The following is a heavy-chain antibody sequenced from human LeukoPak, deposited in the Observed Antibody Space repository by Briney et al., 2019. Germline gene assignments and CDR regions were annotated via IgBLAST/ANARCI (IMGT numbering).Heavy chain of an antibody. CDR3: AREWGGDFDY. D-gene: IGHD1-26*01. V-gene: IGHV4-34*01. CDR2: INHSGST. Sequence: SETLSLTCAVYGGSFSGYYWSWIRQPPGKGLEWIGEINHSGSTNYNPSLKSRVTVSVDTSKNQFSLKLSSLTAADTAVYYCAREWGGDFDYWGQGTLVTVSS. J-gene: IGHJ4*02. CDR1: GGSFSGYY.